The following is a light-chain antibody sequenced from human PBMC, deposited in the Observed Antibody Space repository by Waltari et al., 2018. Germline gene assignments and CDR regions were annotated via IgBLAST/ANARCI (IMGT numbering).Light chain of an antibody. J-gene: IGLJ3*02. CDR1: TSNIGTNT. CDR2: ANY. V-gene: IGLV1-44*01. Sequence: QSVLTQPPSASATPGQKVTISCSGSTSNIGTNTVTWYQLLPGTAPKTVIFANYHRPSGVPDRFSASKSGTSASLVISGLQSEDEADYFCATWDGSLSGRVFGGGTKVTVL. CDR3: ATWDGSLSGRV.